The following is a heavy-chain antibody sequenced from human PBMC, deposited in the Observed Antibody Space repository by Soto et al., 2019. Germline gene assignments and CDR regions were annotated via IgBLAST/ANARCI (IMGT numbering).Heavy chain of an antibody. CDR3: ARAKSNYQTFDH. J-gene: IGHJ4*02. Sequence: SPETQSLSRALSCDSTSSSYLRWIRQPPGKGLEWIGYIYYSGSTTYNPSLRSRVTMSVDTSKNQFSLRLSSVTAADTAVYYCARAKSNYQTFDHWGQGSQVTVSS. CDR2: IYYSGST. V-gene: IGHV4-59*01. D-gene: IGHD4-4*01. CDR1: CDSTSSSY.